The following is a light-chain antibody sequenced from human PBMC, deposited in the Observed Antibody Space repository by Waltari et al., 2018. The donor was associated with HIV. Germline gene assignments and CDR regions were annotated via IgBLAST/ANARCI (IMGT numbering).Light chain of an antibody. J-gene: IGKJ2*01. V-gene: IGKV1-5*03. CDR1: QSISSW. Sequence: DIQMTQPPSTLSASVGDRVAITCRASQSISSWLAWYQQKPGKAPKLLIYKASTLESGGPSRFSGSGSGTEFTLTISSLQPDDFATYYCQQYNSYPYTFGQGTKLEI. CDR2: KAS. CDR3: QQYNSYPYT.